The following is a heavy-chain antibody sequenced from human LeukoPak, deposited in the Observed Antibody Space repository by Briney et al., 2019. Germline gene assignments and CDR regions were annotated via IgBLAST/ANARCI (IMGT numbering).Heavy chain of an antibody. J-gene: IGHJ3*02. CDR2: IYDSGST. D-gene: IGHD2-15*01. CDR3: AGGSESDAFDI. V-gene: IGHV4-39*07. CDR1: GGSIRSSYYY. Sequence: SETLSLTCTVSGGSIRSSYYYWGWIRQPPGKGLEWIGSIYDSGSTYYNPSLKSRVTISVDRSKNQFSLKLSSVTAADTAVYYCAGGSESDAFDIWGQGTMVTVSS.